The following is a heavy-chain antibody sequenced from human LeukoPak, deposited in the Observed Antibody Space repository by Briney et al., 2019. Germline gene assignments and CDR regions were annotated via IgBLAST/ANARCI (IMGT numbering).Heavy chain of an antibody. J-gene: IGHJ6*03. CDR2: IRYDGSNK. D-gene: IGHD2-2*01. CDR1: GFTFSSYG. CDR3: AKYGDCSRTSCSHYYYYYMDV. V-gene: IGHV3-30*02. Sequence: PGGSLRLSCAASGFTFSSYGMHWVRQAPGKGLEWVAFIRYDGSNKYYADSVKGRFTISRDNSKNTLYLQMNSLRAEDTAVYYCAKYGDCSRTSCSHYYYYYMDVWGKGTTVTISS.